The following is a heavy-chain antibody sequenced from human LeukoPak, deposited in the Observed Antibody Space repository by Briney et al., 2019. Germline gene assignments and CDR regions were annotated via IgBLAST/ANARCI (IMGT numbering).Heavy chain of an antibody. Sequence: PGGSLRLSCAASGFTFSSYAMSWVRQAPGKGLEWVSSISSSGGSTYHADSVKGRFPISRDNSKNTLYLQMNSLRGEDTAVYYCAKSGWFGELLSQLGYWGQGTLVTVSS. CDR1: GFTFSSYA. D-gene: IGHD3-10*01. V-gene: IGHV3-23*01. CDR2: ISSSGGST. CDR3: AKSGWFGELLSQLGY. J-gene: IGHJ4*02.